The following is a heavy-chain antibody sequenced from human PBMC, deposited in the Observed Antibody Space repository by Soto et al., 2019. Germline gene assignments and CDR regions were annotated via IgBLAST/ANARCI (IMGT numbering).Heavy chain of an antibody. J-gene: IGHJ5*02. Sequence: QVQLQQWGAGLLKPSETLSLTCAVYGGSFSGYYWSWIRQPPGKGLEWIGEINHSGSTNYNPSLKSRVTISVDKSKNQFSLKLSSVTAADTAVYYCARGTDTAMVTGWFDPWGQGTLVTVSS. D-gene: IGHD5-18*01. CDR2: INHSGST. CDR1: GGSFSGYY. V-gene: IGHV4-34*01. CDR3: ARGTDTAMVTGWFDP.